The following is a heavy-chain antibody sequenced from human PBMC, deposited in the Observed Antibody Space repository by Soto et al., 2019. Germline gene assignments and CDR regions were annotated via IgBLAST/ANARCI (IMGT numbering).Heavy chain of an antibody. J-gene: IGHJ5*02. Sequence: QVQLVQSGPEVKEPGSSVKVSCKTSGGTFSSYSLNWVRQAPGQGLEWMGVITPLYGTKNYAQRFRGRVTVAADESTSTVFMELTRATSDATAVYFCARGGTLKPFDPWGQGTLVTVPS. CDR3: ARGGTLKPFDP. D-gene: IGHD3-16*01. CDR2: ITPLYGTK. CDR1: GGTFSSYS. V-gene: IGHV1-69*12.